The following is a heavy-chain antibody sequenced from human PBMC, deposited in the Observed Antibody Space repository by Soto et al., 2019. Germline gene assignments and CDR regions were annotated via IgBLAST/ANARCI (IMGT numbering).Heavy chain of an antibody. J-gene: IGHJ4*01. D-gene: IGHD2-15*01. CDR1: GFTFSTYW. Sequence: GGSLRLSCAASGFTFSTYWMHWVRQAPGKGLVWVSRIKSEGSSTSYADSAKGRFTISRDNAKNTLYLQMNSLRAEDTAVYYCARDNSYSPVTPYYWGHGTLVTVSS. CDR3: ARDNSYSPVTPYY. CDR2: IKSEGSST. V-gene: IGHV3-74*01.